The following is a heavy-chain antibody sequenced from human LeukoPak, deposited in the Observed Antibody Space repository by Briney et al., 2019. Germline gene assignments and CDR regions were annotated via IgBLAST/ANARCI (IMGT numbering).Heavy chain of an antibody. CDR1: GYTFSTYD. V-gene: IGHV1-8*01. CDR2: MNPNSANT. Sequence: ASVKVSCKASGYTFSTYDINWVRQATGQGLEWMGWMNPNSANTGYAQKFQGRVTMTGDTPIGTAYMELSSLRSEDTAVYYCARSPRPAGMPTTWGQGTLVTVSS. J-gene: IGHJ5*02. CDR3: ARSPRPAGMPTT. D-gene: IGHD3-10*01.